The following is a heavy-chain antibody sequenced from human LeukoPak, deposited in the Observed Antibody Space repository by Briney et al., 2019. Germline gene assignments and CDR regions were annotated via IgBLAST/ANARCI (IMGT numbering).Heavy chain of an antibody. J-gene: IGHJ6*02. Sequence: GGSLRLSCAASGLTFSSYEMKWVRQAPGQGLEGVSAISGSGSKIHYADSVKGRFTISRDNAKNSLYLQMNSLRAEDTAIYYCARDLAYNYNYYYYGLDVWGQGTTVTVSS. CDR1: GLTFSSYE. CDR2: ISGSGSKI. V-gene: IGHV3-48*03. CDR3: ARDLAYNYNYYYYGLDV. D-gene: IGHD5-24*01.